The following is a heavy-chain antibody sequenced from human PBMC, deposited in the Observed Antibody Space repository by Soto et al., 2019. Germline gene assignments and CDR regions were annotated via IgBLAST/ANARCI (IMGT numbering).Heavy chain of an antibody. CDR3: VRTSLVVAAATREDY. CDR2: INSDGSST. D-gene: IGHD2-15*01. J-gene: IGHJ4*02. Sequence: EVQLVESGGGLVQPGGSLRLSCAASGFTFSSYWMHWVRQAPGKGLVWVSRINSDGSSTSYADSVKGRFTISRDNAKNTLYLQRNNLRAENTAVYYCVRTSLVVAAATREDYCGQGTLVTVSS. CDR1: GFTFSSYW. V-gene: IGHV3-74*01.